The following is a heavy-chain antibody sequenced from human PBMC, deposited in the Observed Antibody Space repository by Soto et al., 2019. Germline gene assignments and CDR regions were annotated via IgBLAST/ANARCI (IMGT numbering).Heavy chain of an antibody. CDR1: GGNFSSNG. V-gene: IGHV1-69*13. CDR2: IIPTFGTT. Sequence: SVKVSCKAPGGNFSSNGIRWVRQAPGQGLELRGGIIPTFGTTNYALKFRGRVTITADESTGTAYMELSSLRSDDTAVYYCAGASDSTWYNWLDPWRQRTLVTVSS. CDR3: AGASDSTWYNWLDP. J-gene: IGHJ5*02. D-gene: IGHD5-18*01.